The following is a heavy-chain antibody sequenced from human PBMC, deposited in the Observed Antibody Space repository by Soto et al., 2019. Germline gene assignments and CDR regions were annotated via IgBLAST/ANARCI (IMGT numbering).Heavy chain of an antibody. CDR2: INPSGGNA. J-gene: IGHJ3*01. CDR1: GYIFTKYY. CDR3: ARDPSEGSYYGSAIED. Sequence: QVQLVQSGAEVKKPGASVKVSCKASGYIFTKYYIHWVRQAPGRGLEWMGVINPSGGNATYAQKFQDRVTLTRDTSTSTVYMELSRLRSDDTGVYYCARDPSEGSYYGSAIEDWGQGTMVTVS. V-gene: IGHV1-46*01. D-gene: IGHD1-26*01.